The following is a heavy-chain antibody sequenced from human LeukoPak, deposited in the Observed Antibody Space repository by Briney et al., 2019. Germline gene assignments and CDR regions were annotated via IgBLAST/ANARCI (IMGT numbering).Heavy chain of an antibody. CDR3: AKTSRAYSNYDSPYDY. J-gene: IGHJ4*02. D-gene: IGHD4-11*01. Sequence: GGSLRLSCAASGFTFNSFVMSWVRQAPGKELEWVSLISRGGDTTYYADSVKGRSTVSRDNSKNTLFLQMTSLRAEDTALYYCAKTSRAYSNYDSPYDYWGQGTLVTVSS. CDR2: ISRGGDTT. CDR1: GFTFNSFV. V-gene: IGHV3-23*01.